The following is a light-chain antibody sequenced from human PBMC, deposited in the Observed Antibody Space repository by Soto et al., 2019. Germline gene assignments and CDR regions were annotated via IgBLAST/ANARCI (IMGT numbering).Light chain of an antibody. CDR2: SNN. V-gene: IGLV1-44*01. CDR1: SSNIGSNT. CDR3: AAWDDSLNGPV. J-gene: IGLJ3*02. Sequence: QLVLTQPPSASGTPGQRVPISCSGSSSNIGSNTVNWYQQLPGTAPKLLIYSNNQRPSGVPDRFSGSKSGTSASLAISGLQSEDEADYYCAAWDDSLNGPVFGGGTKLTV.